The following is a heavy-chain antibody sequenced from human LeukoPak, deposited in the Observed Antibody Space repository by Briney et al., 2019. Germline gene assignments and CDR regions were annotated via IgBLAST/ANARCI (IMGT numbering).Heavy chain of an antibody. V-gene: IGHV1-2*02. J-gene: IGHJ5*02. D-gene: IGHD3-22*01. Sequence: ASVKVSCMASGCTFNGYHMHWVRLAPAQGIERMGWIKTNIGGINYAQKFQDRVTMTRNTSISTAYMELSRLRSDDTAVYYCARDSSGFYYGYNCFDPWGQGNLVTVSS. CDR1: GCTFNGYH. CDR3: ARDSSGFYYGYNCFDP. CDR2: IKTNIGGI.